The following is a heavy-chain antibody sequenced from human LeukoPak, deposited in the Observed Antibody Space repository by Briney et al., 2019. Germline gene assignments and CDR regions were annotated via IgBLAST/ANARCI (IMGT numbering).Heavy chain of an antibody. CDR2: IRYDGSNK. CDR1: GFTFSSYG. CDR3: AKDDIDAFDI. V-gene: IGHV3-30*02. J-gene: IGHJ3*02. Sequence: PGGSLGLSCAASGFTFSSYGMHWVRQAPGKGLEWVAFIRYDGSNKYYADSVKGRFTISRDNSKNTLYLQMNSLRAEDTAVYYCAKDDIDAFDIWGQGTMVTVSS.